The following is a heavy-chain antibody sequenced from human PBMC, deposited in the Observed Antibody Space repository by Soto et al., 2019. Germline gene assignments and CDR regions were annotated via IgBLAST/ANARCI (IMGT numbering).Heavy chain of an antibody. J-gene: IGHJ4*02. Sequence: EVQLLESGGGLVQPGGSLRLSCAASGFTFSSYAMSWVRQAPGKGLEWVSAISGSGGSTYYADSVKGRFTISRDNSKNTLYLQMNSLRAEDTAVYYCAKYAGRIVVVPAAIFDYWGQGTLVTVSS. CDR2: ISGSGGST. D-gene: IGHD2-2*01. CDR1: GFTFSSYA. CDR3: AKYAGRIVVVPAAIFDY. V-gene: IGHV3-23*01.